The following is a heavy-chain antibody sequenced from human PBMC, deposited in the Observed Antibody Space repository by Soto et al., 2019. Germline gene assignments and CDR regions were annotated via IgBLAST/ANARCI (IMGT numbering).Heavy chain of an antibody. Sequence: QIPLLQSGAEVKKPGASVKVTCKASGYTFRNFGISWVRQAPGQGLEWMGWISAYNANANYAQKFQGRLTMSADTSTSTANMELRRLRSDDTAVYYCARENSYFDYWGQGPLVTVSS. J-gene: IGHJ4*02. CDR2: ISAYNANA. V-gene: IGHV1-18*01. CDR3: ARENSYFDY. CDR1: GYTFRNFG.